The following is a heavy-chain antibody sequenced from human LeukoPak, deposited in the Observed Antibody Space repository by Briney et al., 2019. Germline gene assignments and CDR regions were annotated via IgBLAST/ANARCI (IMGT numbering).Heavy chain of an antibody. D-gene: IGHD1-26*01. CDR2: INSDGSST. J-gene: IGHJ6*03. CDR3: AKEGGVYSTPYYMDV. CDR1: GFSLSTFW. V-gene: IGHV3-74*01. Sequence: GGSLRLSCAASGFSLSTFWMHWVRQAPGKGLVWVSRINSDGSSTSYADSVKGRFTISRDNAKNSLYLQMNSLRAEDTAVYYCAKEGGVYSTPYYMDVWGKGTTVTVSS.